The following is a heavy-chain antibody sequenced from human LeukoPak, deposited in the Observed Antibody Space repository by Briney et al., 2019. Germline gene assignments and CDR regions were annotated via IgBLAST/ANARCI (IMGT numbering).Heavy chain of an antibody. CDR3: ASSRLGYCSGGSCYYVAFDI. CDR1: GGSISSSSYY. D-gene: IGHD2-15*01. CDR2: MYYSGST. Sequence: SETLSLTCTVSGGSISSSSYYWGWIRQPPGKGLEWIGSMYYSGSTYYNPSLKSRVTISIDTSKNQFSLKLSSVTAADTAVYYCASSRLGYCSGGSCYYVAFDIWGQGTMVTVSS. V-gene: IGHV4-39*01. J-gene: IGHJ3*02.